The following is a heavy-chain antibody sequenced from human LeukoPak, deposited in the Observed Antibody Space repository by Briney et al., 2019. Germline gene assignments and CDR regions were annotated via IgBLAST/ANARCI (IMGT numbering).Heavy chain of an antibody. CDR2: IIPIFGTA. J-gene: IGHJ4*02. D-gene: IGHD3-10*01. V-gene: IGHV1-69*06. CDR3: ARGDYYGSGSYSFLGYFDY. Sequence: ASVKVSCKVSGYTLTELSMHWVRQAPGQGLEWMGGIIPIFGTANYAQKFQGRVTITADKSTSTAYMELSSLRSEDTAVYYCARGDYYGSGSYSFLGYFDYWGQGTLVTVSS. CDR1: GYTLTELS.